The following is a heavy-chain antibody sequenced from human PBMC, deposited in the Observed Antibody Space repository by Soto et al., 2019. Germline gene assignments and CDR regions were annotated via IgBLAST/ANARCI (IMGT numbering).Heavy chain of an antibody. CDR2: IYSSGGT. D-gene: IGHD6-25*01. J-gene: IGHJ5*02. V-gene: IGHV4-4*07. CDR1: GGAISGYY. Sequence: SETLSLTCTVSGGAISGYYWTWIRQSAGKGLEWIGRIYSSGGTKYNPSLQSRVTMSLDTSKNQFSLRLTSVTAADTAVYYCARGQRFSDSFDPWGQGTLVTASS. CDR3: ARGQRFSDSFDP.